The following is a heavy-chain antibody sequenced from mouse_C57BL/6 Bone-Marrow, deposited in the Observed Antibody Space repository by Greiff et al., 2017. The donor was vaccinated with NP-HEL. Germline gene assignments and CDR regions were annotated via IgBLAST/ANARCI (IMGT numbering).Heavy chain of an antibody. Sequence: EVHLVESGPGLVKPSQSLSLTCSVTGYSVTSGYYWNWLRQFPGNKLEWMGYISYDGSNNYNPSLKNRISITRDTSKNQFFLKLNSVTTEDTATYYCARYGTRAMDYWGQGTSVTVSS. J-gene: IGHJ4*01. CDR2: ISYDGSN. CDR3: ARYGTRAMDY. CDR1: GYSVTSGYY. V-gene: IGHV3-6*01. D-gene: IGHD2-1*01.